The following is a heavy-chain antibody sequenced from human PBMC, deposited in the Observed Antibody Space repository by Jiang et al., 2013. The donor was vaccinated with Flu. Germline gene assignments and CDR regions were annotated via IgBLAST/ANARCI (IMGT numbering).Heavy chain of an antibody. CDR2: ISRDGDRT. J-gene: IGHJ4*02. CDR1: GFTFDDYT. D-gene: IGHD2-15*01. CDR3: ASQYCSGGSCYLSWDY. V-gene: IGHV3-43*01. Sequence: VQLVESGGVVVQPGGSLRLSCAASGFTFDDYTFYWVRQAPGKGLEWVSLISRDGDRTYYADSVKGRFTISRDNSKNSLYLQMNSLRDEDTAVYFCASQYCSGGSCYLSWDYWGQGTLVTVSS.